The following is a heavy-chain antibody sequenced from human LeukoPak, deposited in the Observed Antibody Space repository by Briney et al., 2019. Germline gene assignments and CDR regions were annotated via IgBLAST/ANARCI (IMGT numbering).Heavy chain of an antibody. CDR1: GFTFSSYW. D-gene: IGHD3-10*01. Sequence: GGTLRLSCAASGFTFSSYWMHWVRQAPGKGLVRVSRINSDGSSTIYADSVKGRFTISRDNAMNTLYLQMNSLRAEDTAVYYCAMVRGYYYHGLDVWGQGTTVTVSS. V-gene: IGHV3-74*01. CDR2: INSDGSST. J-gene: IGHJ6*02. CDR3: AMVRGYYYHGLDV.